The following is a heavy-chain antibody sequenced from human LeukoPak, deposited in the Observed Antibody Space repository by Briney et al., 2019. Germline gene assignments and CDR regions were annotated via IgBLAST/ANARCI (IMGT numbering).Heavy chain of an antibody. D-gene: IGHD6-13*01. CDR2: IYYSGST. CDR3: ARGTQGIAAPWDY. CDR1: GGSISSYY. Sequence: SETLSLTCTVSGGSISSYYWSWIRQPPGKGLEWIGYIYYSGSTNYNPSLKSRVTISVDTSKDQFSLKLSSVTAADTAVYYCARGTQGIAAPWDYWGQGTLVTVSS. V-gene: IGHV4-59*01. J-gene: IGHJ4*02.